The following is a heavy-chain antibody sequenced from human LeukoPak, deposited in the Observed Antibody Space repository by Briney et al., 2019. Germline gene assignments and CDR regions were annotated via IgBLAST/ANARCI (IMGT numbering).Heavy chain of an antibody. CDR2: ITGSGGTI. J-gene: IGHJ3*01. D-gene: IGHD1-26*01. Sequence: GGCLRLSCAASEFTFSSYGMSWVRQAPGKGLEWVSSITGSGGTIQYADSVQGRFAISRDNSKNTLYLQMNSLRAEDAALYFCAKDKYRGRGSYFYDAFDVWGLGTMVTVSS. CDR3: AKDKYRGRGSYFYDAFDV. CDR1: EFTFSSYG. V-gene: IGHV3-23*01.